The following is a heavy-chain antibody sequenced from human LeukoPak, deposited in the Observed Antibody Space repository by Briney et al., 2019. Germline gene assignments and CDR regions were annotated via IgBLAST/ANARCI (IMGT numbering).Heavy chain of an antibody. CDR2: IYPGDSDT. CDR3: ARRRAGGWFGESRKDNWFDP. CDR1: GYSFSNYW. D-gene: IGHD3-10*01. Sequence: GESLKISCKGSGYSFSNYWIGWVRQMPGKGLEWMGIIYPGDSDTRYSPSFQGQVTISADKSISTAYLQWSSLKASDTAMYYCARRRAGGWFGESRKDNWFDPWGQGTLVTVSS. V-gene: IGHV5-51*01. J-gene: IGHJ5*02.